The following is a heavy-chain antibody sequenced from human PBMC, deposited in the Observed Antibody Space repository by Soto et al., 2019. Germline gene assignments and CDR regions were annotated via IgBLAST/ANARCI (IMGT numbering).Heavy chain of an antibody. D-gene: IGHD6-19*01. V-gene: IGHV4-34*01. Sequence: SETLSLTCAVYGGSFSGYYWSWIRQPPGKGLEWIGEINHSGSTNYNPSLKSRVTISVDTSKNQFSLKLSSVTAADTAVYYCARERGGPVAGITTDYWGQGTLVTVSS. CDR2: INHSGST. CDR3: ARERGGPVAGITTDY. CDR1: GGSFSGYY. J-gene: IGHJ4*02.